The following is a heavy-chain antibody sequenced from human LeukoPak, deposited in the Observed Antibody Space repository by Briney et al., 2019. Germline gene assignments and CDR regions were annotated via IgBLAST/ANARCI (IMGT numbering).Heavy chain of an antibody. V-gene: IGHV3-74*01. D-gene: IGHD4-23*01. CDR2: IASDGSST. Sequence: PGGSLRPSCAASGFTFSSYWMNWVRQAPGKGLVWVSRIASDGSSTTYADSVKGRFSISRDNAKNTLYLQMNSLGVEDTAVYYCARGRPHGNDYWGQGTLVTVSS. J-gene: IGHJ4*02. CDR1: GFTFSSYW. CDR3: ARGRPHGNDY.